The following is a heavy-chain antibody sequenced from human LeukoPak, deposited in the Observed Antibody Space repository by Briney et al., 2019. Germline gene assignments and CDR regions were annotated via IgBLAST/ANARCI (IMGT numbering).Heavy chain of an antibody. V-gene: IGHV4-30-2*01. CDR3: ARVRTGEDPNPNPWFDP. J-gene: IGHJ5*02. CDR1: GDSISSSFYY. Sequence: PSETLSLTCTVSGDSISSSFYYWSWIRQPPGKGLEWIGYIYHSGSTYYNPSLKSRVTISVDRSKNQFSLKLSSVTAADTAVYYCARVRTGEDPNPNPWFDPWGQGTLVTVSS. CDR2: IYHSGST. D-gene: IGHD3-16*01.